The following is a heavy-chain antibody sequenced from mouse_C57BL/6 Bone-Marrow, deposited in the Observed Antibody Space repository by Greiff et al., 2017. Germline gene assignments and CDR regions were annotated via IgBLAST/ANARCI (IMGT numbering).Heavy chain of an antibody. Sequence: EVKLMESGGGLVKPGGSLKLSCAASGFTFSDYGMHWVRQAPEKGLEWVAYISSGSSTIYYADTVKGRFTISRDNAKNTLFLQMTSLRSEDTAMYYCARGLLRRYYYAMDYWGQGTSVTVSS. CDR3: ARGLLRRYYYAMDY. CDR1: GFTFSDYG. D-gene: IGHD1-2*01. J-gene: IGHJ4*01. CDR2: ISSGSSTI. V-gene: IGHV5-17*01.